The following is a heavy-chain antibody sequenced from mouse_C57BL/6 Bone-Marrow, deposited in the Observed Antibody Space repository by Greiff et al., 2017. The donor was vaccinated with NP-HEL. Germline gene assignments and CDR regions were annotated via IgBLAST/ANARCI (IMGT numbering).Heavy chain of an antibody. D-gene: IGHD1-1*01. J-gene: IGHJ1*03. CDR3: ARPPITTVDWYFDV. CDR1: GYTFTDYY. CDR2: IFPGGGST. Sequence: VQLQQSGPELVKPGASVKISCKASGYTFTDYYINWVKQRPGQGLEWIGWIFPGGGSTYYNEKFKGKATLTVDKSSSTAYMLLSSLTSEDSAVYFGARPPITTVDWYFDVWGTGTTVTVSS. V-gene: IGHV1-75*01.